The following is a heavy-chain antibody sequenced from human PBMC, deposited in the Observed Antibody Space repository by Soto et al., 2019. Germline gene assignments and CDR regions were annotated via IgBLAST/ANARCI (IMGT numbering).Heavy chain of an antibody. CDR1: GYSFFSYY. CDR2: FLASGGNT. CDR3: ARGGATLFGVIDS. Sequence: ASVKVSCKASGYSFFSYYIHWVRQAPGQGLEWMGRFLASGGNTDYAQRFRGRISMTGDTSTTNTVSLELTSLTSDDTAVYYCARGGATLFGVIDSWGQGTRVTVSS. J-gene: IGHJ4*02. V-gene: IGHV1-46*01. D-gene: IGHD3-3*01.